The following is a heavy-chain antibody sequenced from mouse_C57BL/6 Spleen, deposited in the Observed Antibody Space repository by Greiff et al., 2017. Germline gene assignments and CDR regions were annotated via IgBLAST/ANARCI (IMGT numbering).Heavy chain of an antibody. V-gene: IGHV1-22*01. D-gene: IGHD2-4*01. Sequence: VQLQQSGPELVKPGASVKMSCKASGYTFTDYNMHWVKQSHGKSLEWIGYINPNNGGTSYNQKFKGKATLTVNKSSSTAYMELRSLTSEDSAVYYCASSDYGTGIIFDYWGQGTTLTVSS. CDR1: GYTFTDYN. CDR3: ASSDYGTGIIFDY. J-gene: IGHJ2*01. CDR2: INPNNGGT.